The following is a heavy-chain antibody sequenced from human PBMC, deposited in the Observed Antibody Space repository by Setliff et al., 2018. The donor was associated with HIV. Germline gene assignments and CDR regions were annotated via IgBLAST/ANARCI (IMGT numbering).Heavy chain of an antibody. CDR2: TSHSGKT. CDR3: VTSSSWSSRLNF. V-gene: IGHV4-34*01. Sequence: ETLSLTCAVYGGPLSGHYWSWIRQPPRQGLEWIGETSHSGKTNYNPSLKSRVTISVDTSKNQFSLKLTSVTAADTAVYYCVTSSSWSSRLNFWGPGMLVTVSS. CDR1: GGPLSGHY. D-gene: IGHD2-2*01. J-gene: IGHJ4*02.